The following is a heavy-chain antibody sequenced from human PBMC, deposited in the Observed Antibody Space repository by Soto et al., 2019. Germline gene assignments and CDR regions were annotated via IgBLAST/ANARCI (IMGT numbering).Heavy chain of an antibody. J-gene: IGHJ6*02. CDR3: ARDVAPVAGPGYGMDV. D-gene: IGHD6-19*01. CDR1: GYTFTSYG. V-gene: IGHV1-18*01. Sequence: ASVKVSCKASGYTFTSYGISWVRQAPGQGLEWMGWISAYNGNTNYAQKLQGRVTMTTDTSTSTAYMELRSLRSDDTAVYYCARDVAPVAGPGYGMDVWGQGTTVTVYS. CDR2: ISAYNGNT.